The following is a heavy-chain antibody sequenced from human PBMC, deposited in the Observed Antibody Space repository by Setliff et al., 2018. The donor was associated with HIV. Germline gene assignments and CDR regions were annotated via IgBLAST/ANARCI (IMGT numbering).Heavy chain of an antibody. Sequence: SGPTLVNPTQTLTLTCDFSGFSLATDGVAVGWIRQPPGKGPEWLALIYWDGDKRYNPSLKDRLTITKATSNNHVVLMMSNMDPADTALYYCARSFKNGPVESDYWGQGTLVTVSS. J-gene: IGHJ4*02. CDR2: IYWDGDK. CDR1: GFSLATDGVA. V-gene: IGHV2-5*02. CDR3: ARSFKNGPVESDY. D-gene: IGHD1-1*01.